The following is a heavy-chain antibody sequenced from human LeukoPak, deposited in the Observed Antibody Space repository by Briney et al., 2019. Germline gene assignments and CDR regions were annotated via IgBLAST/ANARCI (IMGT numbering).Heavy chain of an antibody. D-gene: IGHD4-11*01. Sequence: PGRSLRLSCAASGLTFSSYWMSWVRQVPGKGLEWVANIKQDGSDKYYVDSVKGRFTISRDNAKNSLCLQMNSLRDEDTAMYYCASLKTTVAHAGDAYGIWGQGTMVTVSS. CDR2: IKQDGSDK. CDR1: GLTFSSYW. CDR3: ASLKTTVAHAGDAYGI. V-gene: IGHV3-7*01. J-gene: IGHJ3*02.